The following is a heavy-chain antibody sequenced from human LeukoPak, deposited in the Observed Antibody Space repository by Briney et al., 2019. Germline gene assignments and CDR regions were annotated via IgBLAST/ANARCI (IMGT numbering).Heavy chain of an antibody. CDR3: ARERDGNIFDY. CDR2: IKEDGTET. J-gene: IGHJ4*02. V-gene: IGHV3-7*03. CDR1: GFMFSSNW. D-gene: IGHD4-23*01. Sequence: GGSLRLSCAASGFMFSSNWMSWVRLAPGKGLEWVANIKEDGTETYYVDSVKGRFTISRDNAKNSLYLQMNSLRVEDTAVYYCARERDGNIFDYWGQGTLVTVSS.